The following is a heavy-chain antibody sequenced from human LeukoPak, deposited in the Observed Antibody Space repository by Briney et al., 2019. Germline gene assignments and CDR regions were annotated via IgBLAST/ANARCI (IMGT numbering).Heavy chain of an antibody. D-gene: IGHD3-10*01. J-gene: IGHJ6*03. V-gene: IGHV4-34*01. CDR3: ARGPWFGELGYYYYYMDV. CDR1: GGSFSGYY. Sequence: SETLSLTCAVYGGSFSGYYWSWIRQPPGKGLEWIGEINHSGSTNYSASLKSRGTISVDTSKNQFSLRLSSVTAADTAVYYCARGPWFGELGYYYYYMDVWGKGTTVTVSS. CDR2: INHSGST.